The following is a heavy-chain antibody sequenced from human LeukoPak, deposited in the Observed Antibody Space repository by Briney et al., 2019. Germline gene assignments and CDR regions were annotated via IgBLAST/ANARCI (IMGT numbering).Heavy chain of an antibody. D-gene: IGHD2-2*02. CDR3: ARDVDNIVVVPAAING. Sequence: GGSLRLSCAASGFTFSSYGMHWVRQAPGKGLEWVAVISYDGSNKYYADSVKGRFTISRDNSKNTLYLQMNSLRAEDTAVYYCARDVDNIVVVPAAINGWGQGTLVTVSS. CDR2: ISYDGSNK. V-gene: IGHV3-30*19. CDR1: GFTFSSYG. J-gene: IGHJ4*02.